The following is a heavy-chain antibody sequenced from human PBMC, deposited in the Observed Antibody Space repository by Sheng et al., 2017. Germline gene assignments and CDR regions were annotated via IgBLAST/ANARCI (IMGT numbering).Heavy chain of an antibody. J-gene: IGHJ3*02. D-gene: IGHD3-3*01. Sequence: QVQLVQSGAEVKKPGASVKVSCKASGYTFTSYGISWVRQAPGQGLEWMGWISAYNGNTNYAQKLQGRVTMTTDTSTSTAYMELRSLRSDDTAVYYCARDHFTIFGVVYNAFDIWGQGTMVTVSS. CDR1: GYTFTSYG. V-gene: IGHV1-18*01. CDR2: ISAYNGNT. CDR3: ARDHFTIFGVVYNAFDI.